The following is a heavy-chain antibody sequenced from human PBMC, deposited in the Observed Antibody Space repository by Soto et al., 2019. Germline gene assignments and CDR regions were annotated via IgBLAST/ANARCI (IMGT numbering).Heavy chain of an antibody. D-gene: IGHD6-6*01. CDR3: ARHWGSSSEGYYYYYGMDV. V-gene: IGHV5-51*01. Sequence: GESLKISCKGSGYSFTSYWIGWVRQMPEKGLEWMGIIYPGDSDTRYSPSFQGQVTISADKSISTAYLQWSSLKASDTAMYYCARHWGSSSEGYYYYYGMDVWGQGTTVTVSS. CDR1: GYSFTSYW. CDR2: IYPGDSDT. J-gene: IGHJ6*02.